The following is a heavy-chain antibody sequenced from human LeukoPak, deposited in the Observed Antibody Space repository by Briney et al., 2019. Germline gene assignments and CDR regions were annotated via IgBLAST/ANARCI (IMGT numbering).Heavy chain of an antibody. Sequence: GASVKVSCKAFGFTFTSSAVQWVRQARGQRLEWIGWIVVGSGNTNYAQKFQERVTITRDMSTSTAYMELSSLRSEDTAVYYCAADSQYGSGSYRFDYWGQGTLVTVSS. V-gene: IGHV1-58*01. CDR1: GFTFTSSA. J-gene: IGHJ4*02. CDR3: AADSQYGSGSYRFDY. D-gene: IGHD3-10*01. CDR2: IVVGSGNT.